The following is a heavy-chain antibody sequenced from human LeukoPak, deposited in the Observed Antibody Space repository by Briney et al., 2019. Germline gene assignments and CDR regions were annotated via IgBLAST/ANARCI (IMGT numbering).Heavy chain of an antibody. CDR3: ARVGGLYGDYFDY. CDR1: GYTFTSYG. D-gene: IGHD4-17*01. V-gene: IGHV1-18*01. CDR2: ISAYNGNT. J-gene: IGHJ4*02. Sequence: ASVKASCKASGYTFTSYGISWVRQAPGQGLEWMGWISAYNGNTNYAQKLQGRVTMTTDTSTSTAHMELRSLRSDDTAVYYCARVGGLYGDYFDYWGQGTLVTVSS.